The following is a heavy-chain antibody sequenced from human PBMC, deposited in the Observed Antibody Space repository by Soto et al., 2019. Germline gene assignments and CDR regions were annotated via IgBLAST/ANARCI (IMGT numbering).Heavy chain of an antibody. V-gene: IGHV3-23*01. CDR2: ISGSGDST. Sequence: PGGSLRLSCAASGFTFSSYAMTWVRQAPGKGLEWVSTISGSGDSTYHADSVKGRFTISRDNSKNTLYLQMNSLRAEDTAVYYCAKDHGYTSGWSFDYWGQGTLVTVSS. CDR1: GFTFSSYA. D-gene: IGHD6-19*01. J-gene: IGHJ4*02. CDR3: AKDHGYTSGWSFDY.